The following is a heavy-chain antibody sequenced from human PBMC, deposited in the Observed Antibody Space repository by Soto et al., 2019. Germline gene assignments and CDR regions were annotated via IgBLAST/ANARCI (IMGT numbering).Heavy chain of an antibody. J-gene: IGHJ1*01. Sequence: QVQLQESGPGLVEPSQTLSLICTVSGGSISSGDYYWSWIRQLPGKGLEWIGYIYYSGTTFHNPSFKSRVSISVDTSKNLFSLKLSSMTAADTAVYYCARTSGDYGLSKYFQHWGQGTLVTVSS. CDR1: GGSISSGDYY. CDR2: IYYSGTT. D-gene: IGHD4-17*01. V-gene: IGHV4-31*03. CDR3: ARTSGDYGLSKYFQH.